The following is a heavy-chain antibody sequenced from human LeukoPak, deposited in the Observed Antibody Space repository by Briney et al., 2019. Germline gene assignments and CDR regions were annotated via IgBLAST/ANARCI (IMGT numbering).Heavy chain of an antibody. CDR2: ISYDGSNK. CDR1: GFTFSSYA. D-gene: IGHD2-2*03. V-gene: IGHV3-30-3*01. Sequence: GGSLRLSCAASGFTFSSYAMHWVRQAPGKGLEWVAVISYDGSNKYYADSVKGRFTISRDNSKNTLYLQMNSLRAEDTAVYYCVRDLDIVVVPAAQDPDYWGQGTLVTVSS. J-gene: IGHJ4*02. CDR3: VRDLDIVVVPAAQDPDY.